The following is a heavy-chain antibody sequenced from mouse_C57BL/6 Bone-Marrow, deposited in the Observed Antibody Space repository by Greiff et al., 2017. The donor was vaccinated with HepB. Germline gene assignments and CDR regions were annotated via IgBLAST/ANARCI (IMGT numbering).Heavy chain of an antibody. D-gene: IGHD1-1*01. J-gene: IGHJ3*01. Sequence: QVQLQQSGAELVRPGTSVKVSCKASGYAFTNYLIEWVKQRPGQGLEWIGVINPGSGGTNYNEKFKGKATLTADKSSSTAYMQLSSLTSEDSAVYFCASRITTVVWGQGTLVTVSA. CDR2: INPGSGGT. CDR3: ASRITTVV. CDR1: GYAFTNYL. V-gene: IGHV1-54*01.